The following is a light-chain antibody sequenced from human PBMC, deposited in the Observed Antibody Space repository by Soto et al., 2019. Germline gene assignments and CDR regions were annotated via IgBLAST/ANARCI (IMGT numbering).Light chain of an antibody. CDR3: TSYTSSSTTV. Sequence: QSALTQPASVSGSPGQSITISCTGTSSDVGGYNSVSWYRQYPGKAPKLIIFDVTDRPSGISTRFSGSKSGNTAYLTISGLLAEYEAVLYCTSYTSSSTTVFGTGTKVTVL. J-gene: IGLJ1*01. V-gene: IGLV2-14*01. CDR1: SSDVGGYNS. CDR2: DVT.